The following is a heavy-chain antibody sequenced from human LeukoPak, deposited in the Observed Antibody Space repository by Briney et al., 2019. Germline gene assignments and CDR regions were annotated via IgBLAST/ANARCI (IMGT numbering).Heavy chain of an antibody. CDR1: GGSISSSNW. D-gene: IGHD4-17*01. CDR2: IYHSGST. Sequence: SETLSLTCAVSGGSISSSNWWSWVRQPPGKGLEWIGEIYHSGSTNYNPSLKSRVTISVDTSKNQFSLKLSSVTAADTAVYYCARVDDYGDYPSLHALAYWGQGTLVTVSS. J-gene: IGHJ4*02. CDR3: ARVDDYGDYPSLHALAY. V-gene: IGHV4-4*02.